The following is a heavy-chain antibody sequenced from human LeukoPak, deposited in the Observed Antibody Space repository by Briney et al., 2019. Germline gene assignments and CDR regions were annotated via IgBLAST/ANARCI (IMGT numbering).Heavy chain of an antibody. Sequence: SETLSLTCTVSGGSISSYYWSWIRQPPGKGLEWIGYIYYSGSTNYNPSLKSRVTISVDTSKNQFSLKLSSVTAADTAVYYCARGRVSGWYDYFDYWGQGTLVTVSS. D-gene: IGHD6-19*01. CDR2: IYYSGST. CDR1: GGSISSYY. CDR3: ARGRVSGWYDYFDY. V-gene: IGHV4-59*08. J-gene: IGHJ4*02.